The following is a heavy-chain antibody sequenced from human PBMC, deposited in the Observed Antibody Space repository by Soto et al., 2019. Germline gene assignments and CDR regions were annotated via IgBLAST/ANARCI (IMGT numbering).Heavy chain of an antibody. D-gene: IGHD3-22*01. CDR1: GSTLSKYY. Sequence: GGPLRPSFASSGSTLSKYYMRRFRQAPRQRSVWVSRISSDGTTTTYADSVKGRFTISRDNAKNTLYLQVNSLRADDTAVYFCARVPNCDSSGCHSSFDVWG. CDR2: ISSDGTTT. CDR3: ARVPNCDSSGCHSSFDV. J-gene: IGHJ3*01. V-gene: IGHV3-74*01.